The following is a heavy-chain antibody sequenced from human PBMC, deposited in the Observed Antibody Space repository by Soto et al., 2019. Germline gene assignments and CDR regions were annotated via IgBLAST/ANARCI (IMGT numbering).Heavy chain of an antibody. Sequence: SETLSLTCAVYGGSFSGYYWSWIRQPPGKGPEWIGEINHSGSTNYNPSLKSRVTISVDTSKNQFSLKLSSVTAADTAVYYCTGGEVGGGDIVVVPAAIDYYMDVWGKGTTVTVSS. J-gene: IGHJ6*03. CDR1: GGSFSGYY. D-gene: IGHD2-2*01. CDR3: TGGEVGGGDIVVVPAAIDYYMDV. V-gene: IGHV4-34*01. CDR2: INHSGST.